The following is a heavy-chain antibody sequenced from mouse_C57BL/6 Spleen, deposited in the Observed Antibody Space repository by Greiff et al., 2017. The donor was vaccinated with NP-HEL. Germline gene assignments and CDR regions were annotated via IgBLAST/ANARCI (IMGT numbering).Heavy chain of an antibody. CDR1: GYTFTDYE. V-gene: IGHV1-15*01. D-gene: IGHD1-1*01. Sequence: VQVVESGAELVRPGASVTLSCKASGYTFTDYEMHWVKQTPVHGLEWIGAIDPETGGTAYNQKFKGKAILTADKSSSTAYMELRSLTSEDSAVYYCTREGFYYYGSSYEFAYWGQGTLVTVSA. CDR3: TREGFYYYGSSYEFAY. J-gene: IGHJ3*01. CDR2: IDPETGGT.